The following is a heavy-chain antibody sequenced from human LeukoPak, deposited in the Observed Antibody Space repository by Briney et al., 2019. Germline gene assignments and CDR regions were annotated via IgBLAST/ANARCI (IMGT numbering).Heavy chain of an antibody. Sequence: GGSLRLSCAASGFTFSSYWMHWARQAPGKGLVWVSRINTDGSTTNYADSVKGRFTISRNNAKNSLYLQMNSLRAEDTAVYYCAREGGSGSLGYWGQGTLVTVSS. D-gene: IGHD3-10*01. J-gene: IGHJ4*02. V-gene: IGHV3-74*01. CDR1: GFTFSSYW. CDR2: INTDGSTT. CDR3: AREGGSGSLGY.